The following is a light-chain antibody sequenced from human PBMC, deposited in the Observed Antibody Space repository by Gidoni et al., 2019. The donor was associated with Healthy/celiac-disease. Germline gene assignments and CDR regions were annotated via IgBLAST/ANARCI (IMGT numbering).Light chain of an antibody. CDR1: QSVSSY. CDR3: QQRSNWPPLT. CDR2: DAS. Sequence: EIVLPQSPATLSLSPGERATLSCRASQSVSSYLAWYQQKPGQAPRLLIYDASNRATGIAATFSGSGSGTDFTLTISSREPEDFAVYYCQQRSNWPPLTFGGGTKVEIK. J-gene: IGKJ4*01. V-gene: IGKV3-11*01.